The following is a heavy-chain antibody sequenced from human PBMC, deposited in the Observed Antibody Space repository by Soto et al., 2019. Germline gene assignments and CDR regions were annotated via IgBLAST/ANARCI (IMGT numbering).Heavy chain of an antibody. V-gene: IGHV5-10-1*01. J-gene: IGHJ6*02. Sequence: PGESLKISCKGSGYSFTSYWISWVRQMPGKGLEWMGRIDPSDSYTNYSPSFQGHVTISADKSISTAYLQWSSLKASDTAMYYCARQLTLGGGYYYYGMDVWGQGTPVTVSS. CDR2: IDPSDSYT. CDR1: GYSFTSYW. D-gene: IGHD7-27*01. CDR3: ARQLTLGGGYYYYGMDV.